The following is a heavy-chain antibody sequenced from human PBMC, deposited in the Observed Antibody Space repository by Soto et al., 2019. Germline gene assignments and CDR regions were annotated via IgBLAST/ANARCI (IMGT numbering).Heavy chain of an antibody. D-gene: IGHD1-26*01. V-gene: IGHV1-69*13. CDR1: GGTFSSYA. J-gene: IGHJ5*02. CDR3: ARMGFRTPNNWFDP. Sequence: SVKVSCKASGGTFSSYAISWVRQAPGQGLEWMGGVIPIFGTANYAQKFQGRVTITADESTSTAYMELSSLRSEDTAVYYCARMGFRTPNNWFDPWGQGTLVTVSS. CDR2: VIPIFGTA.